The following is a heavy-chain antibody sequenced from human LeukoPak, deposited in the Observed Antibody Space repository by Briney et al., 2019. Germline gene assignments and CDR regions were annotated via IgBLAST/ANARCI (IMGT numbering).Heavy chain of an antibody. CDR3: AKDYCSGGSCFSFDY. CDR2: ISGSGGST. Sequence: PGGSLRLSCAASGFTFSSYAMSWVRQAPGKGLAWVSAISGSGGSTYYADSVKGRFTISRDNSKNTLYLQMNSLRAEDTAVYYCAKDYCSGGSCFSFDYWGQGTLVTVSS. J-gene: IGHJ4*02. CDR1: GFTFSSYA. D-gene: IGHD2-15*01. V-gene: IGHV3-23*01.